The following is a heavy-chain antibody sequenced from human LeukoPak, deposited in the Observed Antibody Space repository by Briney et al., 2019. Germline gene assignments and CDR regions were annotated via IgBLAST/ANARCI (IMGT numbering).Heavy chain of an antibody. CDR2: ISGSGTNT. CDR1: GFTFSSYA. CDR3: AKAPVTTCSGAYCYPFDY. D-gene: IGHD2-21*01. J-gene: IGHJ4*02. Sequence: GGSLRLSCAASGFTFSSYAMNWVRQAPGKGLERVSVISGSGTNTDYADSVKGRFTISRDNSKNTLYLQMNRMRAEDTAVYYCAKAPVTTCSGAYCYPFDYWSQGTLVTVSS. V-gene: IGHV3-23*01.